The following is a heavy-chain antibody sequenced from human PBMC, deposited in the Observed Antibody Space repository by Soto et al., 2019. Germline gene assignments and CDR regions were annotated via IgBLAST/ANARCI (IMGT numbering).Heavy chain of an antibody. Sequence: EVQLVESGGGLVKPGGSLRLSCVASGFTFSGYSKNWVRQAPAKGLEWVSYISGPSIYIYYADSVKGRFTISRDNAKSAVYLQMNSLRAEDTAVYYCARGFRNGFNVWGQGTTVSVSS. CDR1: GFTFSGYS. CDR3: ARGFRNGFNV. J-gene: IGHJ6*02. D-gene: IGHD2-8*01. CDR2: ISGPSIYI. V-gene: IGHV3-21*01.